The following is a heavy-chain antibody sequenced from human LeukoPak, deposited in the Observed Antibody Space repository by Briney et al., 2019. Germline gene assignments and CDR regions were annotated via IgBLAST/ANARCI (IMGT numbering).Heavy chain of an antibody. V-gene: IGHV3-23*01. CDR2: ITGTGGNT. D-gene: IGHD3-22*01. CDR1: GFTFRSYD. Sequence: GGSLRLSCAASGFTFRSYDMSWVRQAPGKGLEWVSDITGTGGNTYYADSVKGRFTISRDNSKNTLYLQMNSLRDEDTAVYYCAKVKDTSGSRFDYWGQGTLVTVSS. CDR3: AKVKDTSGSRFDY. J-gene: IGHJ4*02.